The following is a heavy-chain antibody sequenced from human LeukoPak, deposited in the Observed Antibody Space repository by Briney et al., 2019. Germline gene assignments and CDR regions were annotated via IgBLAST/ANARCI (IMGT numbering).Heavy chain of an antibody. Sequence: ASVKVSCKASGYTFTSYGISWVRQAPGQGLEWMGWISAYNGNTNYAQKLQGRVTMTIDTSTSTAYMELRSLRSDDTAVYYCARLPHTIFGVVTLFDPWGQGTLVTVSS. J-gene: IGHJ5*02. D-gene: IGHD3-3*01. CDR2: ISAYNGNT. CDR1: GYTFTSYG. V-gene: IGHV1-18*01. CDR3: ARLPHTIFGVVTLFDP.